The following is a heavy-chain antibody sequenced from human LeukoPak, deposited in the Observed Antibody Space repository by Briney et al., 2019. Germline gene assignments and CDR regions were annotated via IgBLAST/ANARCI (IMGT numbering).Heavy chain of an antibody. D-gene: IGHD1-1*01. V-gene: IGHV4-39*06. CDR1: GGSISSSSYF. CDR3: AREGVSTMYYYYMDV. Sequence: SETLSLTCTVSGGSISSSSYFWGWIRQPPGKGLEWIGSIYYSGSTYYNPSLKSRVTISVDTSKNQFPLNLSSVTAADTAVYYCAREGVSTMYYYYMDVWGKGTTVTISS. J-gene: IGHJ6*03. CDR2: IYYSGST.